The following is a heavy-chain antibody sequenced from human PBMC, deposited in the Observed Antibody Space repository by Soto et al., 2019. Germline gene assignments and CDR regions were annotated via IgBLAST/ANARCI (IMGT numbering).Heavy chain of an antibody. V-gene: IGHV3-11*06. CDR3: AKNFDSSGDLFYFDY. Sequence: LRLSCAASGFTFSDYYMSWIRQAPGKGLEWVSYISSSSSYTNYADSVEGRLTISRDNSKYTVDLQMNSLRVEDTAVYYCAKNFDSSGDLFYFDYWGQGTLVTVSS. CDR2: ISSSSSYT. D-gene: IGHD3-22*01. J-gene: IGHJ4*02. CDR1: GFTFSDYY.